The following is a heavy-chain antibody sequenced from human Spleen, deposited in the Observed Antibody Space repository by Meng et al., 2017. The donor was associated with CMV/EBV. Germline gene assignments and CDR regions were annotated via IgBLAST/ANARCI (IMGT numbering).Heavy chain of an antibody. D-gene: IGHD3-22*01. V-gene: IGHV3-15*07. Sequence: FRNAWMNWVRQAPGKGLEWVGRIKSKSDGGTTDYAAPVKGRFTISRDDSKTTLYLQMNSLKTEDTAVYYCFTGDSYDSSGYYTLNDYWGQGTLVTVSS. CDR1: FRNAW. CDR3: FTGDSYDSSGYYTLNDY. CDR2: IKSKSDGGTT. J-gene: IGHJ4*02.